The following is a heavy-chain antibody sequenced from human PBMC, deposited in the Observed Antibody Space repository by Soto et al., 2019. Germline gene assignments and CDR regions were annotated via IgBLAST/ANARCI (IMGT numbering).Heavy chain of an antibody. V-gene: IGHV4-34*01. CDR2: INHSGST. CDR3: ARGLRTNGSFFRV. Sequence: TSETLSLTCAVYAGSFSCYYWNWILQPPGKGLEWIGEINHSGSTNYNPSLKSRVTLSVDTSKNQFSLKLSSVTAADTAVYYCARGLRTNGSFFRVWGKGTLVAVSS. D-gene: IGHD2-8*01. J-gene: IGHJ4*02. CDR1: AGSFSCYY.